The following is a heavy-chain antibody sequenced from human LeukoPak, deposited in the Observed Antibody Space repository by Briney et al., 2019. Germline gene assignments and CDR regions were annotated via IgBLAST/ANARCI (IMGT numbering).Heavy chain of an antibody. J-gene: IGHJ4*02. D-gene: IGHD2-15*01. V-gene: IGHV4-4*02. Sequence: PSETLSLTCAVSGGSISSSNWWSWVRQPPGKGLEWIGEIYHSESTNYNPSLKSRVTISVDKSKNQFSLKLSSVTAADTAVYYCARDPLCSGGSCPIDYWGQGTLVTVSS. CDR2: IYHSEST. CDR1: GGSISSSNW. CDR3: ARDPLCSGGSCPIDY.